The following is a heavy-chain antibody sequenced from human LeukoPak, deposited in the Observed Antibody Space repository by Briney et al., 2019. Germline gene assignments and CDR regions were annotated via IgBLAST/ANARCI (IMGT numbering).Heavy chain of an antibody. CDR3: ARDGVGWETTS. V-gene: IGHV3-20*04. D-gene: IGHD1-26*01. CDR1: GFAFDGYG. CDR2: INTNGGST. J-gene: IGHJ5*02. Sequence: GGSLRLSCAASGFAFDGYGMSWVRQAPGKGLEWVAGINTNGGSTGYADSVKGRFTISRDNAKNPLYLQMSSLRAEDTALYYCARDGVGWETTSWGQGTRVTVSS.